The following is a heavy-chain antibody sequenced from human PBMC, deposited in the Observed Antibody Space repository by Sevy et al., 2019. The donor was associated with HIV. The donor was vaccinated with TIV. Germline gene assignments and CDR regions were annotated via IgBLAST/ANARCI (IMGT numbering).Heavy chain of an antibody. CDR1: GFTFSNYW. D-gene: IGHD1-7*01. Sequence: GGSLRLSCAVSGFTFSNYWMSWVRQAPGKGLECVANINQDGGEKYYLDSVKGRFFVSRDNAKNSLYLQMDSLGAEDTAVYCAGGQITGAKPDYFDYWGQGTLVTVSS. CDR2: INQDGGEK. CDR3: AGGQITGAKPDYFDY. J-gene: IGHJ4*02. V-gene: IGHV3-7*01.